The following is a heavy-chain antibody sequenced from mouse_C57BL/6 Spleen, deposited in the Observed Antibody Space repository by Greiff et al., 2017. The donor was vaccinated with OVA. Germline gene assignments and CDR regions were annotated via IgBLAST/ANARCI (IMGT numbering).Heavy chain of an antibody. CDR2: IYPSDGST. CDR1: GYTFTSYD. V-gene: IGHV1-85*01. CDR3: ASSRDYPFAY. Sequence: VKLVESGPELVKPGASVKLSCKASGYTFTSYDINWVKQRPGQGLEWIGWIYPSDGSTKYNEKFKGKATLTVDTSSSTAYMELHSRTSEDSAFYFCASSRDYPFAYWGQGTLVTVSA. J-gene: IGHJ3*01. D-gene: IGHD2-4*01.